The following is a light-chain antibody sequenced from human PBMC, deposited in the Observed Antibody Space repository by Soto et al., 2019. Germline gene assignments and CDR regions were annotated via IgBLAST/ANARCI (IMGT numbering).Light chain of an antibody. Sequence: EIVLTQSPGTLSLSPGERATLSCRASQSVSSNYLAWYQQKPGQAPKVLIYRASSRATGIPDRFSGSGSGTDFTLTISRLQSEDFAVYFCQQYSNWPRTFGQGTKVDIK. J-gene: IGKJ1*01. CDR1: QSVSSNY. CDR3: QQYSNWPRT. V-gene: IGKV3-20*01. CDR2: RAS.